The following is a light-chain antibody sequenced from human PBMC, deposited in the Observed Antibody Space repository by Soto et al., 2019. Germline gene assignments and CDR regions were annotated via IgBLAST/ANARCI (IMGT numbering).Light chain of an antibody. V-gene: IGKV1-5*03. CDR1: QSISSW. J-gene: IGKJ2*01. CDR3: KQYNSYSYT. Sequence: DIEIPQSPSTLSASVGDRVTITCRASQSISSWLAWYQQKKGKAPKLLIYKASSLESGVPSRFRGSGSGTEFTLTISRLQPDDFSTYYCKQYNSYSYTFGQGTKVDI. CDR2: KAS.